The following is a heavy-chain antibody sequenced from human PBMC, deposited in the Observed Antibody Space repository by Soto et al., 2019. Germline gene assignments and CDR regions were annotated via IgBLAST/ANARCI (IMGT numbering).Heavy chain of an antibody. V-gene: IGHV4-31*03. J-gene: IGHJ6*02. CDR1: GGSISSGGYY. Sequence: LSLTCTVSGGSISSGGYYWSWIRQHPGKGLEWIGYIYYSGSTYYNPSLKSRVTISVDTSKNQFSLKLSSVTAADTAVYYCARAGSYYDFWSGYPRAPHYYYYGMDVWGQGTTVTVSS. CDR3: ARAGSYYDFWSGYPRAPHYYYYGMDV. D-gene: IGHD3-3*01. CDR2: IYYSGST.